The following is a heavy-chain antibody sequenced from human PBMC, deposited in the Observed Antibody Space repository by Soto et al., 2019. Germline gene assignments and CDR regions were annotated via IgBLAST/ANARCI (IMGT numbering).Heavy chain of an antibody. V-gene: IGHV5-10-1*01. CDR1: GYSFAGYW. D-gene: IGHD2-21*02. CDR3: ARHDGVVLTASFDY. Sequence: GESLKISCKGSGYSFAGYWITWVRQKPGKGLEWMGRIDPSDSQTYYSPSFRGHVTISVTKSITTVFLQWSSLRASDTAMYYCARHDGVVLTASFDYWGQGTQVTVSS. J-gene: IGHJ4*02. CDR2: IDPSDSQT.